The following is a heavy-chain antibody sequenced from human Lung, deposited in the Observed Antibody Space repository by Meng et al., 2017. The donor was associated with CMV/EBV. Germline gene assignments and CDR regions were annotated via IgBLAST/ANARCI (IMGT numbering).Heavy chain of an antibody. CDR1: GYTFTAHY. V-gene: IGHV1-2*02. Sequence: ASXXVSCKASGYTFTAHYFHWVRQAPGQGLEWMEWIHLHRGDTNYAQQFQGRVTLTRDTSINTGYMELTRLTSDDTAVYYCARDNNWGPDYWGQGTLVTVSS. CDR2: IHLHRGDT. D-gene: IGHD7-27*01. J-gene: IGHJ4*02. CDR3: ARDNNWGPDY.